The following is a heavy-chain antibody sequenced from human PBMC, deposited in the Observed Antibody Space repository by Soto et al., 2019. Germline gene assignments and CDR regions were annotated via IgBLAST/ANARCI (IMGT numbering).Heavy chain of an antibody. CDR2: ISYDGNNK. Sequence: GGSLRLSCAASGFTFSRYGMHWVRQAPGKGLEWVAVISYDGNNKYYADSVKGRFTISRDNSKNTLYLQMNSLRSEDTAAYHCAKDRDYISGMDYWGQGTLVTVSS. CDR3: AKDRDYISGMDY. J-gene: IGHJ4*02. V-gene: IGHV3-30*18. CDR1: GFTFSRYG. D-gene: IGHD3-16*01.